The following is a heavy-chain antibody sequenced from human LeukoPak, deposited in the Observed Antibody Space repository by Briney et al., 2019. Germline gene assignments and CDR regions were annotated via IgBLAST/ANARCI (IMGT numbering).Heavy chain of an antibody. J-gene: IGHJ4*02. CDR2: IYTSGST. V-gene: IGHV4-4*07. D-gene: IGHD6-19*01. CDR3: ARVSVAGPRGYFDY. Sequence: PSETLSLTCTVSGGSISSYYWSWIRQPAGKGLEWIGRIYTSGSTNYNPSLKRRVTMSVDTSKNQFSLKLSSVTAADTAVYYCARVSVAGPRGYFDYWGQGTLVTVSS. CDR1: GGSISSYY.